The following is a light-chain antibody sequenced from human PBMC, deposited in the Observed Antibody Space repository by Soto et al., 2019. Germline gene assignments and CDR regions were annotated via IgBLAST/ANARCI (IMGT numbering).Light chain of an antibody. V-gene: IGKV3-20*01. Sequence: EIVMTQSPATLSVSPGERATLSCRASQIVSSTYLAWFQQKPGQAPRLLIYDASTRATGIPDRFSGSGSGTDFTLTISGLEPEDFALYYCQQYGVTPSNTFGGGTKVDIK. CDR2: DAS. J-gene: IGKJ4*01. CDR1: QIVSSTY. CDR3: QQYGVTPSNT.